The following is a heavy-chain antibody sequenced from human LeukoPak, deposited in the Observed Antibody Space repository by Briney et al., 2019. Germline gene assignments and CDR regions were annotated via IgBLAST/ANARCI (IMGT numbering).Heavy chain of an antibody. Sequence: GGSLRLSCAASGFTFSTFGMHWVRQAPGKGLEWVALISSDGSTKFYADSVKGRFTISRDNSKNTLNLQMSSLRADDAAVYYCAKGLSTAYFFDYWGRGTLVTVSS. D-gene: IGHD4-17*01. CDR1: GFTFSTFG. V-gene: IGHV3-30*18. CDR2: ISSDGSTK. CDR3: AKGLSTAYFFDY. J-gene: IGHJ4*02.